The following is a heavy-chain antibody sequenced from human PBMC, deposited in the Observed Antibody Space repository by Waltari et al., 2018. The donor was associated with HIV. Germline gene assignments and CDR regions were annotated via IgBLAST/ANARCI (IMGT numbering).Heavy chain of an antibody. V-gene: IGHV3-33*01. Sequence: AASGFSFSNYGMHWVRHIPGKGLEWVAAIWHDGGHDYYADSVWGRFTISRDNSENILYLQMNSLGVDETAVYYCARDRGDYAWGNYRRDAAFDIWGQGTLVTVST. CDR3: ARDRGDYAWGNYRRDAAFDI. J-gene: IGHJ3*02. CDR2: IWHDGGHD. CDR1: GFSFSNYG. D-gene: IGHD3-16*02.